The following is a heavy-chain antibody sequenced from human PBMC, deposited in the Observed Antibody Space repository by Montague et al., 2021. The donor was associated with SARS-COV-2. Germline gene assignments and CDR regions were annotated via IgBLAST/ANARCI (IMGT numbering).Heavy chain of an antibody. J-gene: IGHJ6*02. CDR3: ARDYGDYGSGYYYGMDV. V-gene: IGHV4-39*07. Sequence: SETLSLTCTVSGGSISSSSYCWGWIRQPPGKGLEWIGSIYYSGSTYYNPSLKSRVTISVDTSKNQFSLKLSSVTAADTAVYYCARDYGDYGSGYYYGMDVWGQGTTVTVSS. CDR2: IYYSGST. CDR1: GGSISSSSYC. D-gene: IGHD4-17*01.